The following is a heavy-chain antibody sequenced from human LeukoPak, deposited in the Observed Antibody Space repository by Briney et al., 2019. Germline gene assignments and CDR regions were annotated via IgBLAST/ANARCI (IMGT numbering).Heavy chain of an antibody. V-gene: IGHV3-21*01. CDR2: ISSSSSYI. D-gene: IGHD1-26*01. J-gene: IGHJ3*02. Sequence: GGSLRLSCAAPGFTFSSYSMNWVRQAPGKGLEWVSSISSSSSYIYYADSVKGRFTISRDNAKNSLYLQMNSLRAEDTAVYYCARAMYSGSYSGAFDIWGQGTMVTVSS. CDR3: ARAMYSGSYSGAFDI. CDR1: GFTFSSYS.